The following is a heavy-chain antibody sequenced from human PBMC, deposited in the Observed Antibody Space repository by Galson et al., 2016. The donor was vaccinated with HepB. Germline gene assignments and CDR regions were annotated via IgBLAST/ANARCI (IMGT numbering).Heavy chain of an antibody. Sequence: SLRLSCAASGFRVSRNYMTWVRQAPGKGLEWVSSIYSDGRTYYADSVKGRFTISRDNSKNTLFLQMNGLRADDTAVYYCARDIYEGAMDVWGKGTTVTVSS. CDR1: GFRVSRNY. J-gene: IGHJ6*03. V-gene: IGHV3-53*01. D-gene: IGHD5/OR15-5a*01. CDR3: ARDIYEGAMDV. CDR2: IYSDGRT.